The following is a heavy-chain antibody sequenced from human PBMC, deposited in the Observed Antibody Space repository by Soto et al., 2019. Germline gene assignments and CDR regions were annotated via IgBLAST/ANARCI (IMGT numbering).Heavy chain of an antibody. Sequence: ASVKVSCKASGYTFTGYYMHWVRQAPGQGLEWMGWINPNSCGTNYAQKFQGRVTMTRDTFISTTYMELSRLRSYDTSVDYCARALRFSPGGAYYYYYGMDVWGQGTTVTVSS. CDR2: INPNSCGT. D-gene: IGHD3-3*01. V-gene: IGHV1-2*02. CDR3: ARALRFSPGGAYYYYYGMDV. J-gene: IGHJ6*02. CDR1: GYTFTGYY.